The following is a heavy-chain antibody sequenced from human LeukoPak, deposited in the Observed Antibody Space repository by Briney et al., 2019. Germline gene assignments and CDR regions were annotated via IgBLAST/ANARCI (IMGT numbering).Heavy chain of an antibody. D-gene: IGHD3-10*01. J-gene: IGHJ4*02. CDR2: ISGSGGST. CDR3: AKVGLSGSGSYYPFDY. CDR1: GFTFSSYA. V-gene: IGHV3-23*01. Sequence: GGSLRLSCAASGFTFSSYAMSWVRQAPGKGLEWVSAISGSGGSTYYADSVKGRFTISRDNSKNTLYLQMNSLRAEDTAVYYCAKVGLSGSGSYYPFDYWGQGTLVTVSS.